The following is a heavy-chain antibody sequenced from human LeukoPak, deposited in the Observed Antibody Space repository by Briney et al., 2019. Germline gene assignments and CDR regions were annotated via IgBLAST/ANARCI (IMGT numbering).Heavy chain of an antibody. CDR2: MDYSGST. J-gene: IGHJ6*03. CDR3: PRDVMVYTIPLNYYYLDV. Sequence: PSETLSLTXTVSGGSISDNYWSWIRQSPGKRLEWIGCMDYSGSTNYNPSLESRVTISVDTSKNQLSLKLTSVTAADTAVYYCPRDVMVYTIPLNYYYLDVWGRGTTVTVSS. CDR1: GGSISDNY. V-gene: IGHV4-59*01. D-gene: IGHD2-8*01.